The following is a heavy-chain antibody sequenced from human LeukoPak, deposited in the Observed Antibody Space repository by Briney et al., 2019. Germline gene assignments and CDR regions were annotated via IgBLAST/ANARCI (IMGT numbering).Heavy chain of an antibody. D-gene: IGHD6-25*01. CDR1: GGSISSGDYY. V-gene: IGHV4-61*08. CDR2: IYYSGST. CDR3: ARGRRPLSAFDI. J-gene: IGHJ3*02. Sequence: SETLSLTCTVSGGSISSGDYYWSWIRQPPGKGLEWIGYIYYSGSTNYNPSLKSRVTISVDTSKNQFSLKLSSVTAADTAVYYCARGRRPLSAFDIWGQGTMVTVSS.